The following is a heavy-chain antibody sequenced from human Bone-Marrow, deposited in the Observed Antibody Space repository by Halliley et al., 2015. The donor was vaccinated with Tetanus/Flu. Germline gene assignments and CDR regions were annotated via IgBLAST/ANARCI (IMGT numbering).Heavy chain of an antibody. J-gene: IGHJ4*02. CDR2: ST. Sequence: STHYSPSHKGRVPISTDTPKNQISRKVTSVTAADTAVYYCATDGDDRRFDFWGQGTLVTVSS. D-gene: IGHD4-17*01. CDR3: ATDGDDRRFDF. V-gene: IGHV4-59*03.